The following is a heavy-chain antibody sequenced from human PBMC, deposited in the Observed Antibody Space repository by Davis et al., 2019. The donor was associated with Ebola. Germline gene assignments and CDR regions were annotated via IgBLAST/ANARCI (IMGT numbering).Heavy chain of an antibody. D-gene: IGHD2-15*01. CDR1: GFTFSNYA. J-gene: IGHJ4*02. CDR2: ISGIGGST. Sequence: PGGSLRLSCAASGFTFSNYAMSWVRQAPGKGMEWVSAISGIGGSTFYADSVKGRFTISRDNSKNTLYLQMNSLRAEDTAVYYCAKADCSGGSCYGIDYWGQGTLVTVSS. CDR3: AKADCSGGSCYGIDY. V-gene: IGHV3-23*01.